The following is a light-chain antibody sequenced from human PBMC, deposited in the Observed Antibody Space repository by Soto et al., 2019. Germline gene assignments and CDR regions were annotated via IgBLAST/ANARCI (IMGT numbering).Light chain of an antibody. CDR2: QVT. J-gene: IGLJ1*01. Sequence: QSALAQPASVSGSPGQSITISCTGSFSDIAVFNYVSWYQQYPGRAPKLLIYQVTSRASGVSHRFSASKSGNTASLTISGLQAEDEADYYCISYTGSSTSYVFGTGTKVTVL. CDR3: ISYTGSSTSYV. V-gene: IGLV2-14*01. CDR1: FSDIAVFNY.